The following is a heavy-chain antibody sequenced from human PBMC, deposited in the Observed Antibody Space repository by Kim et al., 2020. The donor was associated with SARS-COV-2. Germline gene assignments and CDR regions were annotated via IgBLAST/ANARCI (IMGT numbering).Heavy chain of an antibody. V-gene: IGHV3-23*01. D-gene: IGHD2-21*01. J-gene: IGHJ6*02. Sequence: GGSLRLSCAASGFTFSSYGMSWVRQAPGKGLEWVSAISGSGGDTYYADSVKGRFTISRDNSKNTLHLQMNNLRAEDTAVYYCARGGILVVIAVAVWGQGTTVTVSS. CDR2: ISGSGGDT. CDR3: ARGGILVVIAVAV. CDR1: GFTFSSYG.